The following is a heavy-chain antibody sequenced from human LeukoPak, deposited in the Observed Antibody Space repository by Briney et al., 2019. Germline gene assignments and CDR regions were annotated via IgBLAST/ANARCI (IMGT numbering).Heavy chain of an antibody. CDR3: ARHTTIFGVVAINGYYYMDV. V-gene: IGHV5-51*01. Sequence: GESLKISCKASGFSFTTSWIGWVRQMPGKGLEWMGIIYPRDSDTRYSPSFQGHVTISADKSISTAYLQWSSLKASDTAMYYCARHTTIFGVVAINGYYYMDVWGKGTTVTVSS. CDR2: IYPRDSDT. J-gene: IGHJ6*03. D-gene: IGHD3-3*01. CDR1: GFSFTTSW.